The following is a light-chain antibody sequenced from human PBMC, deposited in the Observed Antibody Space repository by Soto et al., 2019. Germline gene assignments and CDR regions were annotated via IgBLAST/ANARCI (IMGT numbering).Light chain of an antibody. Sequence: QLVLTQSPSASASLGASVKLTCTLSSGHSSYAIAWHQQQPEKGPRYLMRLNSDGSHRKGDGIPDRFSGSSSGAERYLTISSLQSEDEADYYCQTWGTGPVVFGGGTKVTVL. V-gene: IGLV4-69*01. CDR2: LNSDGSH. J-gene: IGLJ2*01. CDR1: SGHSSYA. CDR3: QTWGTGPVV.